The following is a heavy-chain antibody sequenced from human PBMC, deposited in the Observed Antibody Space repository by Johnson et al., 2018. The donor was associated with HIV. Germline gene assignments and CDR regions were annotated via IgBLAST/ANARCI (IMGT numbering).Heavy chain of an antibody. Sequence: SYGLNWVRQAPGKGLEWVALILYDGSKKYYEESVKGRFTISRDNSKNILYLQMNSLRAGDTAVYYCARESPGYAFDIWGQGTMVTVSS. D-gene: IGHD1-1*01. V-gene: IGHV3-33*01. CDR2: ILYDGSKK. CDR1: SYG. CDR3: ARESPGYAFDI. J-gene: IGHJ3*02.